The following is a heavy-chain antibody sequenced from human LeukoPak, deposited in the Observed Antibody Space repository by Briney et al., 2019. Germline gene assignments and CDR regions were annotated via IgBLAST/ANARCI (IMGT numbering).Heavy chain of an antibody. J-gene: IGHJ4*02. CDR3: ARDFSLCSSTSCYLPFDY. CDR2: ISAYNGNT. CDR1: GYTFTSYG. Sequence: ASVKVSCKASGYTFTSYGISWVRQAPGQGLEWMGWISAYNGNTNYAQKLQGRVTMTTDTSTSTAYMELRSLRSDDTAVYYCARDFSLCSSTSCYLPFDYWGRGTLVTVSS. V-gene: IGHV1-18*04. D-gene: IGHD2-2*01.